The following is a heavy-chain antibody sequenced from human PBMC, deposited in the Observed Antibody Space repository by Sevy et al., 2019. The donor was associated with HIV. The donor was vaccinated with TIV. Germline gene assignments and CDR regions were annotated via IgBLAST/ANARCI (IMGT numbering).Heavy chain of an antibody. V-gene: IGHV1-2*02. CDR2: IESVSGDT. D-gene: IGHD2-21*01. CDR3: ARDVAPSGDHRFDH. Sequence: ASVKVSCEAFGYKFTDYYMHWVRQAPGQGLEWMGWIESVSGDTNYAWRFEGRVTLTRDPSINTAYMELSRLTSDDTAIYFCARDVAPSGDHRFDHWGQGALVTVSS. CDR1: GYKFTDYY. J-gene: IGHJ4*02.